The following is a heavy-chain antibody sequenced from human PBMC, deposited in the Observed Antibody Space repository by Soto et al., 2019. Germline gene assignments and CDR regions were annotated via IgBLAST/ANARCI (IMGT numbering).Heavy chain of an antibody. CDR3: ARVGDPYYYYGMDV. D-gene: IGHD1-26*01. CDR1: GYTFTIYG. CDR2: ISAYNGNT. Sequence: GASVKVSCKASGYTFTIYGISCVLQAPGQGLEWMGWISAYNGNTNYAQKLQGRVTMTTDTSTSTAYMELRSLRSDDTAVYYCARVGDPYYYYGMDVWGQGTTVTVSS. V-gene: IGHV1-18*04. J-gene: IGHJ6*02.